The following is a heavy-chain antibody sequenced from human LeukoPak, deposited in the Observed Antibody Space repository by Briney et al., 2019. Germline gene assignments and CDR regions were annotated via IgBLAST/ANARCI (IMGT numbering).Heavy chain of an antibody. Sequence: ASVKVSCKASVYTFTGYYMHWVRPAPGQGLEWMGRINPNSGGTNYAQKLQGRVTMTRDTSISTAYMELSSLRSDDTAVYYCAKVVGPRIAAAGNWFDPWGQGTLVTVSS. V-gene: IGHV1-2*06. D-gene: IGHD6-13*01. J-gene: IGHJ5*02. CDR3: AKVVGPRIAAAGNWFDP. CDR2: INPNSGGT. CDR1: VYTFTGYY.